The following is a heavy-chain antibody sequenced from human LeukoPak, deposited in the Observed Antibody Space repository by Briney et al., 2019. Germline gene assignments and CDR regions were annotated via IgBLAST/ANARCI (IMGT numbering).Heavy chain of an antibody. V-gene: IGHV3-30-3*01. CDR2: ISYDGSNK. CDR1: GFTFSSYA. Sequence: GGSLRLSCAASGFTFSSYAMHWVRQAPGKGLEWVAVISYDGSNKYYADFVKGRFTISRDNSKNTLYLQMNSLRAEDTAVYYCARAYSSSDVADAFDIWGQGTMVTVSS. CDR3: ARAYSSSDVADAFDI. D-gene: IGHD6-13*01. J-gene: IGHJ3*02.